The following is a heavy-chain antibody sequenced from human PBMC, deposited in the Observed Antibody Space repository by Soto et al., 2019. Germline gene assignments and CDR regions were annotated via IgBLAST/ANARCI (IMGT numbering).Heavy chain of an antibody. CDR3: ARQGETRYTSGWKDYAFEV. J-gene: IGHJ3*01. D-gene: IGHD6-19*01. CDR1: VCIFSNDA. CDR2: VSDSGVAT. Sequence: EVQVLESGGGLIQPGGSLGLSCAASVCIFSNDAMNWVRQAPGKGLEWVSSVSDSGVATDFADSVKGRFSISRDKSKDTQILQMNSLRAEDTAVYYWARQGETRYTSGWKDYAFEVWGQGTVVTVS. V-gene: IGHV3-23*01.